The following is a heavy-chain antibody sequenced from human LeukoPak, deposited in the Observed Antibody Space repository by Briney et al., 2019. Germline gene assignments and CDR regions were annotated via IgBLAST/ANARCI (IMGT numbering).Heavy chain of an antibody. J-gene: IGHJ5*02. CDR3: ARDYYDWDQFDP. CDR2: IYHSGST. CDR1: GYSISSGYY. D-gene: IGHD3-3*01. V-gene: IGHV4-38-2*02. Sequence: SETLSLTCTVSGYSISSGYYWGWIRQPPGKGLEWIGSIYHSGSTYYNPSLKSRVTISVDTSKNQFSLKLSSVTAADTAVYYCARDYYDWDQFDPWGQGTLVTVSS.